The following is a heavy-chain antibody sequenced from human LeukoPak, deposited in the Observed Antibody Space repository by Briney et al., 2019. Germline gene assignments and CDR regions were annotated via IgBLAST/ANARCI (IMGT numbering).Heavy chain of an antibody. Sequence: PSETLSLTCTVSGGSISSGGYYWSWIRQHPGKGLEWIGYIYYSGSTYYNPSLKSRVTISVDTSKNQFSLKLSSVTAADTAVYYCARDSDYSNYYYYGMDVWGQGTTVTVSS. CDR3: ARDSDYSNYYYYGMDV. D-gene: IGHD4-11*01. CDR1: GGSISSGGYY. J-gene: IGHJ6*02. V-gene: IGHV4-31*03. CDR2: IYYSGST.